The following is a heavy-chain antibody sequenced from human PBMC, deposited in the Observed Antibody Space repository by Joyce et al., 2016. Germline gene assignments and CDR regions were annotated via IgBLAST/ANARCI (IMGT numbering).Heavy chain of an antibody. CDR3: ARGKADYFFDF. V-gene: IGHV3-48*03. CDR2: ISSSGSTT. D-gene: IGHD6-13*01. CDR1: GFTFNSYE. J-gene: IGHJ4*02. Sequence: EVQLVESGGGLVQPGGSLRLSCEASGFTFNSYEMNWVRQVPEKGLEFVSDISSSGSTTYYTDSVKGRFTISRDDAKNSLFLQMNSLRAEDTAVYYCARGKADYFFDFWGQGTLVAVSS.